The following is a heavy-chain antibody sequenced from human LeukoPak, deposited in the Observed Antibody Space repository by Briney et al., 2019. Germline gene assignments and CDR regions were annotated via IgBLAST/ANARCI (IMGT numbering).Heavy chain of an antibody. V-gene: IGHV4-39*01. J-gene: IGHJ4*02. CDR2: MHYNGAT. CDR1: GGSISGSNYY. Sequence: SETLPLTCLVSGGSISGSNYYWGWIRQPPGKGLEWIGSMHYNGATHYNPSLKSRVSMSVDTSKNQFSLKVSSVTAGDTAVYYCARQGTTTWKLDCWGQGTLVTVSS. D-gene: IGHD1-14*01. CDR3: ARQGTTTWKLDC.